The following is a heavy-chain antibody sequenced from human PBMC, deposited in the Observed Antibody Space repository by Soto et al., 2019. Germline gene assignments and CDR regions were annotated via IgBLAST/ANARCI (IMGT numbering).Heavy chain of an antibody. CDR2: INHSGST. CDR3: ARGIFGGYFDY. D-gene: IGHD3-3*01. CDR1: GGSFSGYY. J-gene: IGHJ4*02. Sequence: PSETLSLTCAVYGGSFSGYYWSWIRQPPGKGLEWIGEINHSGSTNYNPSLKSRATISVDTSKNQFSLKLSSVTAADTAVCYCARGIFGGYFDYWGQGTLVTVSS. V-gene: IGHV4-34*01.